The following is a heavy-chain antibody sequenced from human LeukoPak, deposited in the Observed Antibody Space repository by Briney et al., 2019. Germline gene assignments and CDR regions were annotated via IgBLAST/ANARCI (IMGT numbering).Heavy chain of an antibody. Sequence: GGSLRLSCAASGFTFSTYWMSWVRQAPGKGLEWVANIKQDGSEKYYVDSVKGRFTISRDNAKNSLYLQMNSLRAEDTAVYYCAKGPLPYYYDSSGYSYYFDYWGQGTLVTVSS. V-gene: IGHV3-7*01. CDR1: GFTFSTYW. CDR2: IKQDGSEK. D-gene: IGHD3-22*01. J-gene: IGHJ4*02. CDR3: AKGPLPYYYDSSGYSYYFDY.